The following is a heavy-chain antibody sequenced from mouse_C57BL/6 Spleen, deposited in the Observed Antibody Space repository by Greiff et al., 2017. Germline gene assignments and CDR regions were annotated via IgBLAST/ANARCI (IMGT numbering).Heavy chain of an antibody. V-gene: IGHV1-26*01. CDR2: INPNNGGT. Sequence: EVQLVESGPELVKPGASVKISCKASGYTFTDYYMNWVKQSHGKSLEWIGDINPNNGGTSYNQKFKGKATLTVDKSSSTAYMELRSLTSEDSAVYYCASPYDYLAWFAYWGQGTLVTVSA. CDR3: ASPYDYLAWFAY. J-gene: IGHJ3*01. CDR1: GYTFTDYY. D-gene: IGHD2-4*01.